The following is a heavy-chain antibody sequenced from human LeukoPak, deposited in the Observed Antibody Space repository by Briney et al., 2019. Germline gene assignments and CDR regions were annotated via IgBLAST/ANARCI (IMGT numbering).Heavy chain of an antibody. CDR3: ARGPMVRGAHWFDP. Sequence: ASVKVSCKASGYTFTGYYMHWVRQAPGQGLEWMGWINPNSGGTNYAQKFQGRVTMTRDTSISTAYMELSRLRSDDTAVYYCARGPMVRGAHWFDPWGQGTLVTVSS. J-gene: IGHJ5*02. V-gene: IGHV1-2*02. CDR2: INPNSGGT. CDR1: GYTFTGYY. D-gene: IGHD3-10*01.